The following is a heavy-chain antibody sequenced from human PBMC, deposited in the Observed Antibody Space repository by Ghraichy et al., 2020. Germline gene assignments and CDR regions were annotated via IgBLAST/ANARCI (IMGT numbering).Heavy chain of an antibody. Sequence: LSLTCAASAFTFSSYAMTWVHQAPGKGLEWVSTIRGSGSSTYYTDSVKGRFTISRDNSKNTLYLQMNSLRAEDTAVYYCAKDRDYYDSSGYYFNAFDIWGQGTLVTVSS. CDR2: IRGSGSST. CDR3: AKDRDYYDSSGYYFNAFDI. CDR1: AFTFSSYA. J-gene: IGHJ3*02. V-gene: IGHV3-23*01. D-gene: IGHD3-22*01.